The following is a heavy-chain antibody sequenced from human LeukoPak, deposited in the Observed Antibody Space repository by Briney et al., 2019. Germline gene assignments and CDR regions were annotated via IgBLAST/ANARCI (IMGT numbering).Heavy chain of an antibody. CDR1: GFTFSSYG. CDR2: ISYDGSNK. D-gene: IGHD1-26*01. Sequence: GGSLRLSCAASGFTFSSYGMHWVRQAPGKGLEWAAVISYDGSNKYYADSVKGRFTISRDNSKNTLFLQMNSLRAEDTAVYYCAKNRGAGSHYYYHMNVWGKGTTVTVSS. CDR3: AKNRGAGSHYYYHMNV. V-gene: IGHV3-30*18. J-gene: IGHJ6*03.